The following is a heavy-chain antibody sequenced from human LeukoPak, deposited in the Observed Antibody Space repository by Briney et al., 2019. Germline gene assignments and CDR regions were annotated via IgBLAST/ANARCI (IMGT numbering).Heavy chain of an antibody. CDR3: TRGVGQQLIPPDY. J-gene: IGHJ4*02. Sequence: GSLRLSCAASGFTLSGYTIHWVRQAPGKGLEWVGFIRSKTYGGTTGYAASVKDTFTISRDDSKSVVYLQMNSLKTEDTAFYYCTRGVGQQLIPPDYWGQGTLVTVSS. CDR2: IRSKTYGGTT. D-gene: IGHD6-13*01. V-gene: IGHV3-49*04. CDR1: GFTLSGYT.